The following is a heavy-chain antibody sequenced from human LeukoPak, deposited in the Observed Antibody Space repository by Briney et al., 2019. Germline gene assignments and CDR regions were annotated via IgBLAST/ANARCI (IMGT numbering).Heavy chain of an antibody. V-gene: IGHV4-59*01. Sequence: PSETLSLTCTVSGGSISSYYWSWIRQPPGKGLEWIGYIYYSGSINYNPSLKSRVTISVDTSKNQFSLKLSSVTAADTAVYYCARDIIQLWSRYFDLWGRGTLVTVSS. CDR2: IYYSGSI. CDR3: ARDIIQLWSRYFDL. J-gene: IGHJ2*01. CDR1: GGSISSYY. D-gene: IGHD5-18*01.